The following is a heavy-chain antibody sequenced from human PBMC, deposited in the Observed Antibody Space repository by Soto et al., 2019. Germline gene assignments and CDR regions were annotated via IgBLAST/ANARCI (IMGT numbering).Heavy chain of an antibody. D-gene: IGHD3-16*01. CDR3: AMVDNYVTPTPQDG. CDR1: GYIFVNYG. J-gene: IGHJ6*01. CDR2: ISPYNGNT. V-gene: IGHV1-18*01. Sequence: QVQLVQSGDEVKKPGASVKVSCKASGYIFVNYGIAWVRQAPGQGLEWMGWISPYNGNTHYATKVQGRLTMTTDTSTSRADMDLGSLTSDDTSVYYWAMVDNYVTPTPQDGWGQGTTVSVSS.